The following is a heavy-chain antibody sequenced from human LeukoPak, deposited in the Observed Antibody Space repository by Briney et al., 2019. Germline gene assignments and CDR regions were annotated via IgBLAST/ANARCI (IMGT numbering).Heavy chain of an antibody. CDR3: ARGVGATHDAFDI. CDR1: GGTFSSYA. D-gene: IGHD1-26*01. Sequence: ASVKVSCKASGGTFSSYAISWVRQAPGQGLEWMGGIIPIFGTANYAQKFQGRVTITTDESTSTAYMELSSLRSEDTAVYYCARGVGATHDAFDIWGQGTMVTVSS. CDR2: IIPIFGTA. V-gene: IGHV1-69*05. J-gene: IGHJ3*02.